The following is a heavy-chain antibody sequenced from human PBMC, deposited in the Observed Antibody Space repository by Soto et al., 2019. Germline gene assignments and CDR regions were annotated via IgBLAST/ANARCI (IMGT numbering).Heavy chain of an antibody. Sequence: PSETLSLTCTVSGGSISSGGYYWSWIRQHPGKGLEWIGYIYYSGSTYYNPSLKSRVTISVDTSKNQFSLKLSSVTAADTAVYYCARVIVVVVAAKLRFDPWGQGTLVTVSS. D-gene: IGHD2-15*01. V-gene: IGHV4-31*03. J-gene: IGHJ5*02. CDR2: IYYSGST. CDR1: GGSISSGGYY. CDR3: ARVIVVVVAAKLRFDP.